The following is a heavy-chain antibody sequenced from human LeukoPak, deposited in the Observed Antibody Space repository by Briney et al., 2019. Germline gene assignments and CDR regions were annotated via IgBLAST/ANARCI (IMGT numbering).Heavy chain of an antibody. CDR1: GFTFSSYW. V-gene: IGHV3-74*01. CDR3: ARVIRGSGSEAFDI. D-gene: IGHD3-10*01. Sequence: GGSLRLSCAACGFTFSSYWMHWVRQAPGKGLVWVSRINSDGSSTSYADSVKGRFTISRDNAKNTLYLQMNSLRAEDTAVYYCARVIRGSGSEAFDIWGQGTMVTVSS. CDR2: INSDGSST. J-gene: IGHJ3*02.